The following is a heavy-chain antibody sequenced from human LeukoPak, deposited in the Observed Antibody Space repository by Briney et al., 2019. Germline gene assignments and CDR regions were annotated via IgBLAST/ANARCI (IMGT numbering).Heavy chain of an antibody. J-gene: IGHJ4*02. V-gene: IGHV1-69*13. CDR1: GGTFSSYA. CDR2: IIPIFGTA. Sequence: SVKVSCKASGGTFSSYAISWVRQAPGQGLEWMGGIIPIFGTANYAQKFQGRVTITADESTSTAYMELSSLRSEDTAVYYCATYYVGVGGRGHWGPGTLVTVSS. CDR3: ATYYVGVGGRGH. D-gene: IGHD3-16*01.